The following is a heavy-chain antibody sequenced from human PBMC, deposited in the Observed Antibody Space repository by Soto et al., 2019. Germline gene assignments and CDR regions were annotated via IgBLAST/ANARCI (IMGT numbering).Heavy chain of an antibody. CDR3: VKSCDLGYCSNASPQIRFAP. CDR1: GYSFTSYW. CDR2: IYPGDSDT. D-gene: IGHD2-2*01. J-gene: IGHJ5*02. V-gene: IGHV5-51*01. Sequence: PGESLKISCKGSGYSFTSYWIGWVRQMPGKGLEWMGIIYPGDSDTRYSPSFQGQVTISADKSISTAYLQWSSLKASDTAMYYCVKSCDLGYCSNASPQIRFAPWGQGTLVTVSS.